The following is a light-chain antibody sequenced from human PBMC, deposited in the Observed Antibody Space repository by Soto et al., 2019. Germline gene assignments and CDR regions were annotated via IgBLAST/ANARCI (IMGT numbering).Light chain of an antibody. J-gene: IGKJ1*01. Sequence: DIQMTQSPSTLSASVGDRVTITCRASQSISSWLAWYQQKPGKAPKLLIYKASSLESAVPSRFSGSGSGTEFTLTISSLQPDDFATYYCQHYNSYPGWTFGQGTKVEIK. CDR1: QSISSW. CDR2: KAS. CDR3: QHYNSYPGWT. V-gene: IGKV1-5*03.